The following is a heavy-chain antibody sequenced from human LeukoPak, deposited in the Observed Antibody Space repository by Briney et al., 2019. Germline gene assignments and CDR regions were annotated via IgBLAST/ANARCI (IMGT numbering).Heavy chain of an antibody. J-gene: IGHJ4*02. Sequence: GASVKVSCKASGHTFTGHYIHWVRQAPGQGLEWMGWINPDSGATNYIQKFQGRVTMTRDTSISTAYMDLSRLRSDDTAVYYCARGVATVIGVDYWGQGTLVTVSS. CDR3: ARGVATVIGVDY. D-gene: IGHD5-12*01. V-gene: IGHV1-2*02. CDR1: GHTFTGHY. CDR2: INPDSGAT.